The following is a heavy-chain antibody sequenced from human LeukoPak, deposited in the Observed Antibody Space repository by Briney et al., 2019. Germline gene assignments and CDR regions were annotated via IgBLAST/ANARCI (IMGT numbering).Heavy chain of an antibody. Sequence: GGSLRLSCAASGFTFSSYGMHWVRQAPGKGLEWVAIISYDGSNKYYADSVRGRFTISRDNSKNTLYLQMSSLRLEDTALYYCARTLNTGMASDAFDIWGQGTMVTVSS. D-gene: IGHD5-18*01. CDR1: GFTFSSYG. J-gene: IGHJ3*02. CDR2: ISYDGSNK. CDR3: ARTLNTGMASDAFDI. V-gene: IGHV3-30*03.